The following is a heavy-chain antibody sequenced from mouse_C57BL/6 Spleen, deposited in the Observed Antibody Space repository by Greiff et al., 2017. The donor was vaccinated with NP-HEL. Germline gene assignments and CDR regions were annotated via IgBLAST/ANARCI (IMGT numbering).Heavy chain of an antibody. CDR1: GFNIKDYY. V-gene: IGHV14-2*01. CDR3: ARKDYDVGYFDY. J-gene: IGHJ2*01. CDR2: IDPEDGET. D-gene: IGHD2-4*01. Sequence: VQLKESGAELVKPGASVKLSCTASGFNIKDYYMHWVKQRTEQGLEWIGRIDPEDGETTYAPKFQGKATITADTSSNTAYLQLSSLTSEDTALFYVARKDYDVGYFDYWGQGTTLTVSS.